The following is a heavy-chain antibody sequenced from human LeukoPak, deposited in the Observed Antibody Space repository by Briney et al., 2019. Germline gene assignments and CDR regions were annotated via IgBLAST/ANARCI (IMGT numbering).Heavy chain of an antibody. CDR2: ISYDGSNK. CDR3: ARAHAY. V-gene: IGHV3-30-3*01. D-gene: IGHD2-8*01. Sequence: GGSLRRSCAASGFTFSSYAMHWVRQAPGKGLEWVAVISYDGSNKYYADSVKGRFTISRDNSKNTLYLQMNSLRAEDTAVYYCARAHAYWGQGTLVTVSS. CDR1: GFTFSSYA. J-gene: IGHJ4*02.